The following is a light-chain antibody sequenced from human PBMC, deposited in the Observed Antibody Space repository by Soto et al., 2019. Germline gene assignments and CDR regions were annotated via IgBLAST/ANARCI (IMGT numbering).Light chain of an antibody. J-gene: IGKJ5*01. CDR3: QQYGPSIS. V-gene: IGKV3-20*01. Sequence: EIVLPQSPGTPSSPPGERATLSCGASQSISGSYLAWYQQKPGQAPRLLIYGASSRATDIPDRFSGSGSGADVTHNISRLEPEDFAGYYCQQYGPSISLGQWTRL. CDR2: GAS. CDR1: QSISGSY.